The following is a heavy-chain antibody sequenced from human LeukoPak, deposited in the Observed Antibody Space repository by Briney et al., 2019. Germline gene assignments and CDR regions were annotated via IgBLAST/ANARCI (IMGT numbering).Heavy chain of an antibody. CDR1: GFTFSSYE. CDR3: AREGKGPYYYYMDV. J-gene: IGHJ6*03. V-gene: IGHV3-48*01. CDR2: ISSSSSTI. Sequence: QPGGSLRLSCAASGFTFSSYEMNWVRQAPGKGLEWVSYISSSSSTIYYADSVKGRFTISRDNAKNSLYLQMNSLRAEDTAVYYCAREGKGPYYYYMDVWGKGTTVTVSS.